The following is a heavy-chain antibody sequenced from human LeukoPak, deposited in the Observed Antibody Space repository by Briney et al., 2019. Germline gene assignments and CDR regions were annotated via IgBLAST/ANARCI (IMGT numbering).Heavy chain of an antibody. CDR1: RFTFSSYS. CDR3: ARGPLLEWLNTFDY. D-gene: IGHD3-3*01. V-gene: IGHV3-21*01. J-gene: IGHJ4*02. CDR2: ISSSSSYI. Sequence: GGSLRLSCAASRFTFSSYSMNWVRQAPGKGLEWVSSISSSSSYIYYADSVKGRFTISRDNAKNSLYLQMNSLRAEDTAVYYCARGPLLEWLNTFDYWGQGTLVTVSS.